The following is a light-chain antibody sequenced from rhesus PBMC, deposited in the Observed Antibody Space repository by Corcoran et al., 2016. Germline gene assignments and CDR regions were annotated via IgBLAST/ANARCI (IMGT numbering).Light chain of an antibody. Sequence: DIQMTQSPSSLSASVGDRVTITCRASENVNNYLNWYQQKPGKSPKLLIYKASTLQSGVPSRFSGSGSGTAYTFTISSLQPEDVATYYCQHGYSTPYSFGQGTKVEIK. CDR3: QHGYSTPYS. CDR2: KAS. CDR1: ENVNNY. J-gene: IGKJ2*01. V-gene: IGKV1-74*01.